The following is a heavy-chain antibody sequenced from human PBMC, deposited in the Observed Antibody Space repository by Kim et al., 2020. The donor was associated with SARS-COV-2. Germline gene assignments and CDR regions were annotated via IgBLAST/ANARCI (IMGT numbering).Heavy chain of an antibody. J-gene: IGHJ5*02. Sequence: ASVKVSCKTSGFTFTTSYIHWVRQAPGQGLEWMGIINPSGGRTTYAQKFQGRLTMTRDTSTSAVYMELSSLRSEDTAVYYCARDPLFGSGGKVWFDPWGQ. D-gene: IGHD3-10*01. CDR1: GFTFTTSY. CDR3: ARDPLFGSGGKVWFDP. CDR2: INPSGGRT. V-gene: IGHV1-46*01.